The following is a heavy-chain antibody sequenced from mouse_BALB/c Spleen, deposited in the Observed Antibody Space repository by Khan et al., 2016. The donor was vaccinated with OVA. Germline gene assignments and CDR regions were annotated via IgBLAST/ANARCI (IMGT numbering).Heavy chain of an antibody. J-gene: IGHJ4*01. V-gene: IGHV1-4*01. Sequence: QVQLQQSGAELARPGASVRMSCKASGYTFTSNTMHWVKQRPGQGLEWIGYINPRSGYTNYNQNFEDKATLTADKSSSTAYMQLSSLTSEASAVYYWARRTTGYTMDYWGQGTSVTVSA. CDR1: GYTFTSNT. CDR3: ARRTTGYTMDY. D-gene: IGHD2-14*01. CDR2: INPRSGYT.